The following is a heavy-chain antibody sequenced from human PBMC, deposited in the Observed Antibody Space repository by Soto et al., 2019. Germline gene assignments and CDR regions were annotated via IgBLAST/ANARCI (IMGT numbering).Heavy chain of an antibody. J-gene: IGHJ6*02. Sequence: QVQLVQSGAEVKKPGSSVKVSCKASGGAFSDYAFSWVRQAPGQGLEWLGGIMPIFRAPDYAQKFQGSVTITGDEFTRPAYLEMNMLRSEDTAVYYCARWLKGPHIVRYYYSMDVWGEGATVT. CDR2: IMPIFRAP. CDR3: ARWLKGPHIVRYYYSMDV. V-gene: IGHV1-69*12. CDR1: GGAFSDYA. D-gene: IGHD2-21*01.